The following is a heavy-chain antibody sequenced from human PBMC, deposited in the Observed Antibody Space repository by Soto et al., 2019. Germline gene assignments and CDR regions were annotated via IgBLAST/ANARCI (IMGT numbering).Heavy chain of an antibody. CDR3: ARHMSSSWYYYYGMDV. Sequence: PSETLSLTYTVSGGSISSSSYYWGWIRQPPGKGLEWIGSIYYSGSTYYNPSLKSRVTISVDTSKNQFSLKLSSVTAADTAVYYCARHMSSSWYYYYGMDVWGQGTTVTVSS. V-gene: IGHV4-39*01. J-gene: IGHJ6*02. D-gene: IGHD6-13*01. CDR2: IYYSGST. CDR1: GGSISSSSYY.